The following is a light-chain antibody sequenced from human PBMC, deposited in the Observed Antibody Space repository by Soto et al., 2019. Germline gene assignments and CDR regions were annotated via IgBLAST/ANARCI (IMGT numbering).Light chain of an antibody. J-gene: IGKJ1*01. CDR2: GAS. V-gene: IGKV3-20*01. CDR1: QSVSSSY. Sequence: EIVLTQSPGTLSLSPGERATLSCRASQSVSSSYLAWYQQKPGQAPRLLIYGASSRATGIPDRFSGSGSGTDVTLTSSRLEPEDFAVYYGQQYGCSPRTFGQGTQVEIK. CDR3: QQYGCSPRT.